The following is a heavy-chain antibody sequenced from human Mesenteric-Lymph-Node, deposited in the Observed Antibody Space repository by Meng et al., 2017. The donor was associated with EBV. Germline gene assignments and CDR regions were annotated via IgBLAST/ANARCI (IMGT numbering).Heavy chain of an antibody. Sequence: QGQLHESGPGLVNPSGTLSLTCAVSGGSISSSNWWSWVRQPSGKGLEWIGEIYHSGITNYNPSLSSRVTMSVDKSKNQFSLNLISLTAADTAVYYCASAQCSGGGCPGGSWGQGTLVTVSS. CDR3: ASAQCSGGGCPGGS. J-gene: IGHJ5*02. V-gene: IGHV4-4*02. CDR2: IYHSGIT. CDR1: GGSISSSNW. D-gene: IGHD2-15*01.